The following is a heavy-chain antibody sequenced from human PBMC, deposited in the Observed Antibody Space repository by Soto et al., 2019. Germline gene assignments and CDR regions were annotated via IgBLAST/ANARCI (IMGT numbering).Heavy chain of an antibody. D-gene: IGHD6-13*01. CDR2: IWYDGSNK. J-gene: IGHJ3*02. Sequence: QVQLVESGGGVVQPGRSLRLSCAASGFTFSSYGMHWVRLAPGKGLEWVAVIWYDGSNKYYADSVKGRFTISRDNSKNTLYLQMNSLRAEDTAVYYCARDQLGIAAAGNAFDIWGQGTMVTVSS. V-gene: IGHV3-33*01. CDR1: GFTFSSYG. CDR3: ARDQLGIAAAGNAFDI.